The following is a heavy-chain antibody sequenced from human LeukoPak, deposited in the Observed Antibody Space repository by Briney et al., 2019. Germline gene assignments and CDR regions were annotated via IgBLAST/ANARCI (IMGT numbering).Heavy chain of an antibody. D-gene: IGHD2-2*01. CDR2: ISAYNGNT. CDR1: GYTFTSYG. V-gene: IGHV1-18*01. CDR3: ARIYCSSTSCRDYYYYYGMDV. Sequence: GASVTVSCKASGYTFTSYGISWVRQAPGQGLEWMGWISAYNGNTNYAQKLQGRVTMTTHTSTSTAYMELRSLRSDDTAVYYCARIYCSSTSCRDYYYYYGMDVWGQGTTVTVSS. J-gene: IGHJ6*02.